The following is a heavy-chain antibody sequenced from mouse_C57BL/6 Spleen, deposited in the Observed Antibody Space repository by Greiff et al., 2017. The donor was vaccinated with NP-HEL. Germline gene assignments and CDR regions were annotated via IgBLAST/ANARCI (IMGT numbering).Heavy chain of an antibody. V-gene: IGHV5-9*01. Sequence: EVKLVESGGGLVKPGGSLKLSCAASGFTFSSYTMSWVRQTPEKRLEWVATISGGGGNTYYPDSVKGRFTISRDNAKNTLYLHMSSLRSEDTALYSSERHIPLLRYYYAMDYWGQGTSVTVSS. CDR2: ISGGGGNT. D-gene: IGHD1-1*01. CDR3: ERHIPLLRYYYAMDY. J-gene: IGHJ4*01. CDR1: GFTFSSYT.